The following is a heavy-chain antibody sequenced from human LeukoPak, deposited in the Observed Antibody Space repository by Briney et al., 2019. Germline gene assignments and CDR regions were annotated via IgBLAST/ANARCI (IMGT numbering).Heavy chain of an antibody. J-gene: IGHJ6*04. Sequence: SQTLSLTCAISGDSVSSNSAAWHWIRQSPSRGLEWLGRTYYRSKWYNDYAVSVKSRITINPDTSKNQFSLQLNSVTPEDTAVYYCARGIAAAGTIYYYGMDVWGKGTTVTVSS. CDR1: GDSVSSNSAA. D-gene: IGHD6-13*01. CDR2: TYYRSKWYN. CDR3: ARGIAAAGTIYYYGMDV. V-gene: IGHV6-1*01.